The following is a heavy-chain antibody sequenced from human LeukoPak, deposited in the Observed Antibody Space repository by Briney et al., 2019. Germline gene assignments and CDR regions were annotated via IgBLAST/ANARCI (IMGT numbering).Heavy chain of an antibody. V-gene: IGHV1-69*06. CDR1: GGTFSSYA. CDR2: IIPIFGTA. CDR3: ARVGGYCSGGSCYVETPDDYYYYYYMDV. J-gene: IGHJ6*03. Sequence: GASVKVSCKASGGTFSSYAISWVRQAPGQGLEWMGRIIPIFGTANYAQKFQGRVTITADKSTSTAYMELSSLRSEDTAVYYCARVGGYCSGGSCYVETPDDYYYYYYMDVWGKGTTVTVSS. D-gene: IGHD2-15*01.